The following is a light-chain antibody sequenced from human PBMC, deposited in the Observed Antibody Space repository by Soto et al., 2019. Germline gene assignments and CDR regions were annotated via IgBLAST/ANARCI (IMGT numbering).Light chain of an antibody. Sequence: EIALTLSPATLSLSPGQSATLSCMPSRSARNYLAGYQEKPGQAPRLLFYDASSRPTDIPARFSGSGSGTDFTLTISSLEPEDFAFYYCQQRSNSPITFGQGTRLEIK. CDR1: RSARNY. CDR2: DAS. V-gene: IGKV3-11*01. J-gene: IGKJ5*01. CDR3: QQRSNSPIT.